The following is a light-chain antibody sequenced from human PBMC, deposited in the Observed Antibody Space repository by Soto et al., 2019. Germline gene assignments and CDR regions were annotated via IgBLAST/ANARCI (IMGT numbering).Light chain of an antibody. J-gene: IGLJ2*01. CDR2: GVS. Sequence: QSALTQPASVSGSPGQSITISCTGTSSDIGNYDFVSWYQQVPGTAPKAMIYGVSSRPSGVSNRFSGSKSGNTASLTISGLQAEDEAYYYCSSYTTSTSFILFGGGTQLTVL. CDR3: SSYTTSTSFIL. CDR1: SSDIGNYDF. V-gene: IGLV2-14*01.